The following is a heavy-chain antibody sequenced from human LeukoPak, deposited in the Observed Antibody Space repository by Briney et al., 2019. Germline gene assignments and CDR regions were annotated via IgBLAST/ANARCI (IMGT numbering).Heavy chain of an antibody. D-gene: IGHD2-21*02. CDR1: GGSFSGYY. CDR3: ARRVVVTAIRGNWFDP. Sequence: SETLSLACAVYGGSFSGYYWSWIRQPPGKGLEWIGEINHSGSTNYNPSLKSRVTISVDTSKNQFSLKPSSVTAADTAVYYCARRVVVTAIRGNWFDPWGQGTLVTVSS. J-gene: IGHJ5*02. V-gene: IGHV4-34*01. CDR2: INHSGST.